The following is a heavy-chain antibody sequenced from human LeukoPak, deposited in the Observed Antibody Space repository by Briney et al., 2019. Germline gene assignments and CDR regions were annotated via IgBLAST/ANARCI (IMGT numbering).Heavy chain of an antibody. CDR2: IYSGGST. D-gene: IGHD1-26*01. CDR3: ARVSFGSYYFDY. CDR1: GFTVSSNY. V-gene: IGHV3-53*01. J-gene: IGHJ4*02. Sequence: QPGGSLRLSCAASGFTVSSNYMSWVRQAPGKGLEWVSVIYSGGSTYYADSVKGRFTISRDNSKNTLYLQMNSLRAEDTAVYYCARVSFGSYYFDYWGQGTLVTVSS.